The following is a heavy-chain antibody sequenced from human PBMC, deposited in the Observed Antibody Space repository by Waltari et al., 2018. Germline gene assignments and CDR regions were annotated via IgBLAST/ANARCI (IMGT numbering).Heavy chain of an antibody. V-gene: IGHV4-4*02. CDR1: GDSISGTYW. CDR3: ARDRGRGLYLDS. CDR2: IHGSGRS. J-gene: IGHJ4*02. D-gene: IGHD2-15*01. Sequence: QVQLQESGPGLVKPSGTLSVTCAVSGDSISGTYWWSCVRQPPGKGLEWIGQIHGSGRSNYHPSLESRVTVSIDTSNNHFSLKVTSATAADTAVYYCARDRGRGLYLDSWGQGTLVTVSP.